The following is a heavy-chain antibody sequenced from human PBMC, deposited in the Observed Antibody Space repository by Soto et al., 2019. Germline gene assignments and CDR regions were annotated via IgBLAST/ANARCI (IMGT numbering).Heavy chain of an antibody. V-gene: IGHV1-8*01. Sequence: ASVKVSCKASGYTFTSYDINWVRQATGQGLEWMGWMNPNSGNTGYAQKFPGRVTMTRNTSISTAYMELSSLRSEDTAVYYCARVAATHVSLKFDYYYYMDVWGKGTTVTVS. D-gene: IGHD2-15*01. CDR1: GYTFTSYD. J-gene: IGHJ6*03. CDR2: MNPNSGNT. CDR3: ARVAATHVSLKFDYYYYMDV.